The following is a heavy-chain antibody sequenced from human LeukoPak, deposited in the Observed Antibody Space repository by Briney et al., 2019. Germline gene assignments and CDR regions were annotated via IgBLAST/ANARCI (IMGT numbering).Heavy chain of an antibody. CDR3: ARDTTSFTMIVVVITPILDY. V-gene: IGHV1-3*01. D-gene: IGHD3-22*01. J-gene: IGHJ4*02. CDR1: GYTFTSYA. Sequence: ASVKVSCKASGYTFTSYAMHWVRQAPGQRLEWMGWINAGNGNTKYSQKFQGRVTITRDTSASTAYMELSSLRSDDTAVYYCARDTTSFTMIVVVITPILDYWGQGTLVTVSS. CDR2: INAGNGNT.